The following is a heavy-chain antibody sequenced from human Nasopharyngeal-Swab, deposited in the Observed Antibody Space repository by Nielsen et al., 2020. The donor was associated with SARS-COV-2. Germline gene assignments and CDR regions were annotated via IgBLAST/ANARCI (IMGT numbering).Heavy chain of an antibody. CDR3: AKGGTLYCSGGSCYSGWFDP. D-gene: IGHD2-15*01. CDR2: ISGSGGAT. CDR1: GFTFSSYA. Sequence: GESLKISCAASGFTFSSYAMSWVRQAPGKGLEWVSAISGSGGATYYADSVKGRFTISRDNSKNTLYLQMNSLGVEDTALYYCAKGGTLYCSGGSCYSGWFDPWGQGTLVTVSS. V-gene: IGHV3-23*01. J-gene: IGHJ5*02.